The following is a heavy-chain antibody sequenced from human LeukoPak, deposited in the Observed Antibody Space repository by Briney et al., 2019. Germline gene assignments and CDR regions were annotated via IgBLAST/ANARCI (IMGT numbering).Heavy chain of an antibody. CDR2: INPNSGGT. Sequence: ASVKVSCKASGYTFTGYYMHWVGQAPGQGLEWMGWINPNSGGTNYAQKFQGRVTMTRDTSISTAYMELSRLRSDDTAVYYCARGPVGATTPYYYYYYMDVWGKGTTVTISS. CDR3: ARGPVGATTPYYYYYYMDV. CDR1: GYTFTGYY. V-gene: IGHV1-2*02. J-gene: IGHJ6*03. D-gene: IGHD1-26*01.